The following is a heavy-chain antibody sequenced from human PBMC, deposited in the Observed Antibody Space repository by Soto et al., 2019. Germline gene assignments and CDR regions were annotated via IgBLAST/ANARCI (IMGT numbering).Heavy chain of an antibody. CDR3: ARDRAIFGVVIERYSYYGMDV. J-gene: IGHJ6*02. CDR1: GGTFSSYA. Sequence: QVQLVQSGAEVKKPGSSVKVSCKASGGTFSSYAISWVRQAPGQGLEWMGGVIPIFGTANYAQKLQGRVTITVDESTSTAYMELSSVRSVDTAVYYCARDRAIFGVVIERYSYYGMDVWGQGTTVTVSS. V-gene: IGHV1-69*01. D-gene: IGHD3-3*01. CDR2: VIPIFGTA.